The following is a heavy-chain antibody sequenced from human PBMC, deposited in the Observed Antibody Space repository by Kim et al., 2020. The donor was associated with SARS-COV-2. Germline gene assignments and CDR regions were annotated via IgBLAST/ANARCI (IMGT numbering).Heavy chain of an antibody. CDR3: AKIGAGFGEGTVKNNGFDP. CDR2: ISGGGTSR. CDR1: GFSFSSYA. V-gene: IGHV3-23*01. J-gene: IGHJ5*02. Sequence: GGSLRLSCVASGFSFSSYAMTWVRQAPGKGLEWVSAISGGGTSRYYIDSVKGRFTISRDNSKNTLYLQMNSLRPEDRAVYYCAKIGAGFGEGTVKNNGFDPWGQGTLVTVSA. D-gene: IGHD3-10*01.